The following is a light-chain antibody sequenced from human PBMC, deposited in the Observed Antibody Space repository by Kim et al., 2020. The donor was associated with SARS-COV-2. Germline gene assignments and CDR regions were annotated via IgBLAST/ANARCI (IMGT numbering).Light chain of an antibody. J-gene: IGLJ2*01. CDR2: EVS. Sequence: QSVLTQPASMSGSPGQSITISCTGTSTDVGSYNLVSWYQHHAGKAPKLIIYEVSKRPSGVSNRFSGSKSGNTASLTISGLQAEDEGDYYCCSYAGSSIVVFGGGTQLTVL. CDR1: STDVGSYNL. CDR3: CSYAGSSIVV. V-gene: IGLV2-23*02.